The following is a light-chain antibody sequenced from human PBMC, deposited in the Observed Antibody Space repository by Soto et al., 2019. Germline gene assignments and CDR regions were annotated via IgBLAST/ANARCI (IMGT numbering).Light chain of an antibody. V-gene: IGLV2-14*01. Sequence: QSALTQPASVSGSPGQSTTISCTGTSGDIGSYNRVSWYQQHPGKAPKLIIYEVTDRPSGVSNRFSGSKSGNTASLTISGIQAEDEAEYYCSSYTNINTRACVFGTGTKV. CDR1: SGDIGSYNR. CDR3: SSYTNINTRACV. J-gene: IGLJ1*01. CDR2: EVT.